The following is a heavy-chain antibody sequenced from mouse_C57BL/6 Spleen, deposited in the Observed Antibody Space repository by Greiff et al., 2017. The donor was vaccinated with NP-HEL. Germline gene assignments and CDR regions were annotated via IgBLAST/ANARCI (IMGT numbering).Heavy chain of an antibody. Sequence: VQLQQPGAELVKPGASVKMSCKASGYTFTSYWITWVKQRPGQGLEWIGHIYPGSGSTNYNEKFKSKATLTVDTSSSTAYMQLSSLTSEDSAVYSCASSLYYDYEPWFAYWGQGTLVTVSA. V-gene: IGHV1-55*01. D-gene: IGHD2-4*01. J-gene: IGHJ3*01. CDR1: GYTFTSYW. CDR2: IYPGSGST. CDR3: ASSLYYDYEPWFAY.